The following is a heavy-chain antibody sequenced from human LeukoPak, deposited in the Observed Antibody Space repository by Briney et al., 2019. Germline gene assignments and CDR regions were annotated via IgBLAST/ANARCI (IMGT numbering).Heavy chain of an antibody. D-gene: IGHD6-25*01. CDR2: IADDGKDK. Sequence: GGSLRLSCAASGFTFSNYWMHWVRQAPGKGLEWVAVIADDGKDKHYVESVKGRFTISRDNSKNTLYLQMNSLRVEDTAVYYCARDRHIAAAGYYFDYWGQGTLVTVSS. CDR3: ARDRHIAAAGYYFDY. CDR1: GFTFSNYW. J-gene: IGHJ4*02. V-gene: IGHV3-30*03.